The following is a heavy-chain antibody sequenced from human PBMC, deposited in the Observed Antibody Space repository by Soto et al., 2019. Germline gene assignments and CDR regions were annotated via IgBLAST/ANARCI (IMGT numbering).Heavy chain of an antibody. CDR2: IDPSDSET. CDR3: ARRICGDYSVGYFDY. Sequence: GESLKISCRGSGYSFTSYWISWVRQMPGKGLEWMGRIDPSDSETNYSPSLQGHVTISADKSITTAYLQWNSLKASDSAMYFCARRICGDYSVGYFDYWGQGTLVTVSS. CDR1: GYSFTSYW. J-gene: IGHJ4*02. D-gene: IGHD2-21*02. V-gene: IGHV5-10-1*01.